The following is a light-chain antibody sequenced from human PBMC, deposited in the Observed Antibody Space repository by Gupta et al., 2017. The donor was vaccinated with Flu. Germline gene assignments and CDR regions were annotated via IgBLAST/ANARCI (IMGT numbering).Light chain of an antibody. J-gene: IGKJ2*01. CDR1: QSVLYSSNNKNY. V-gene: IGKV4-1*01. CDR3: HQYYNIPVT. Sequence: SLGERATINWKSSQSVLYSSNNKNYLAWYQQKPGQSPKVLIYWASTRESGVPDRFSGSGSGTDFTLTISSLQAEDVAVYYCHQYYNIPVTFGQGTKLEIK. CDR2: WAS.